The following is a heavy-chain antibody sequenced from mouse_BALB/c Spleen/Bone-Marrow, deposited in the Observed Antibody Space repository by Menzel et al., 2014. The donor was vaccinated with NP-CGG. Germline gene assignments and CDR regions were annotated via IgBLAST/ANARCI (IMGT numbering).Heavy chain of an antibody. D-gene: IGHD3-2*02. CDR3: ARSRLRGYYFDY. J-gene: IGHJ2*01. CDR2: ISSGSSTI. Sequence: EVKVVESGGGLVQPGGSRKLSCAASGFTFSSFGMHWVRQAPEMGLEWVAYISSGSSTIYYADTLKGRFTISRDNPKNTLFLQMTSLRSEDTAMYYCARSRLRGYYFDYWGQGTTLTVSS. CDR1: GFTFSSFG. V-gene: IGHV5-17*02.